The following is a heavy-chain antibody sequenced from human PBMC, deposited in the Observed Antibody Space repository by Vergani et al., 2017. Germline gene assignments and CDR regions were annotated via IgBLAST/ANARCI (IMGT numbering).Heavy chain of an antibody. J-gene: IGHJ4*02. CDR3: ARGDYGILTGYRY. V-gene: IGHV1-46*03. CDR2: INPSGGHT. Sequence: VQLVQSGAEVKKPGASVWVSCKASGYTFVDYYMHWVRQAPGQGLEWMGIINPSGGHTNYAQKFQGRVTMTRDTSTSTVYMELSSLRSEDTAIYYCARGDYGILTGYRYWGQGTLVTVSA. CDR1: GYTFVDYY. D-gene: IGHD3-9*01.